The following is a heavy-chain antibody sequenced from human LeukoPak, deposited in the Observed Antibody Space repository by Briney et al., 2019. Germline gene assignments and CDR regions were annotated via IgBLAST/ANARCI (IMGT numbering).Heavy chain of an antibody. CDR1: GYIFTDYY. D-gene: IGHD4-23*01. CDR3: ARGLYYGGNQRAHDAFEI. Sequence: ASVKVSCKASGYIFTDYYMHWVRQAPGQGLEWMGWLNPASGGTKYAQKFQGRVTMTRDTSINTAYMELSSLGLDDTAVYYCARGLYYGGNQRAHDAFEIWGQGTLVTVSS. J-gene: IGHJ3*02. CDR2: LNPASGGT. V-gene: IGHV1-2*02.